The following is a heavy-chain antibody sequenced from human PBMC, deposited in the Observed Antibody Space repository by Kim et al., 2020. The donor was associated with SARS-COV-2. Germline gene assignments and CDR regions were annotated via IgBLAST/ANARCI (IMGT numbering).Heavy chain of an antibody. Sequence: YAQGFTGRFVFSLDTSVSTAYLQISSLKAEDTAVYYCATHNYLAAAKFDYWGQGTLVTVSS. V-gene: IGHV7-4-1*02. J-gene: IGHJ4*02. CDR3: ATHNYLAAAKFDY. D-gene: IGHD6-13*01.